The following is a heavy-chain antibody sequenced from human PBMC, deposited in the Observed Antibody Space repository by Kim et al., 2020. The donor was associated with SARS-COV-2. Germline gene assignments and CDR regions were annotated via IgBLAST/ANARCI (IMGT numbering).Heavy chain of an antibody. J-gene: IGHJ5*02. V-gene: IGHV3-30-3*01. D-gene: IGHD3-3*01. CDR3: ARGLNSLFLEWLNWFDP. CDR1: GFTFSSYA. CDR2: ISYDGSNK. Sequence: GGSLRLSCAASGFTFSSYAMHWVRQAPGKGLEWVAVISYDGSNKYYADSVKGRFTISRDNSKNTLYLQMNSLRAEDTAVYYCARGLNSLFLEWLNWFDPWGQGTLVTVSS.